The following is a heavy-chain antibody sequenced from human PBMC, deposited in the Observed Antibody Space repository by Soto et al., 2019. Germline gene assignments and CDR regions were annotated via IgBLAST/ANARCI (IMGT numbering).Heavy chain of an antibody. CDR3: AKRLVGEVGATDY. J-gene: IGHJ4*02. Sequence: GGSLRLSCTASGFPFSNYAMSWVRQAPGNGLEWISAITRTDSTYYADSVKGRFTISRDNSRNTLYLQMNSLGAEDAALYYCAKRLVGEVGATDYWGQGTLVTVSS. CDR1: GFPFSNYA. V-gene: IGHV3-23*01. CDR2: ITRTDST. D-gene: IGHD1-26*01.